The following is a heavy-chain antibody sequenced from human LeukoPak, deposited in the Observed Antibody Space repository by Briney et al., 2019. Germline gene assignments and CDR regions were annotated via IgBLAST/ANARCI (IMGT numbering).Heavy chain of an antibody. Sequence: GGSLRLSCAASGFTFSSYAMSWIRQAPGKGLEWVSSISGSAISTYYADSVKGRFTISRDNSRNTLYLQMNSLRAEDTAVYYCAKGGLDVGLFYFDYWGQGTLVTVSS. J-gene: IGHJ4*02. CDR2: ISGSAIST. D-gene: IGHD1-26*01. CDR1: GFTFSSYA. CDR3: AKGGLDVGLFYFDY. V-gene: IGHV3-23*01.